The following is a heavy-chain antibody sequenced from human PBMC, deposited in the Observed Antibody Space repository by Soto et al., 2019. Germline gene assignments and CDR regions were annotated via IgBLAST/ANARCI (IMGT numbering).Heavy chain of an antibody. D-gene: IGHD1-26*01. CDR2: ISAYNGNT. Sequence: ASVTVSCKASGYTFTCHGLTWLRQAPGRGRERRGWISAYNGNTNYAQDLQGRVTMTTDASTSTAYMELRRLRCDDTAVYYCERDGKDRGSPSGGGHAFDIWGQGTLVTVSS. V-gene: IGHV1-18*01. J-gene: IGHJ3*02. CDR3: ERDGKDRGSPSGGGHAFDI. CDR1: GYTFTCHG.